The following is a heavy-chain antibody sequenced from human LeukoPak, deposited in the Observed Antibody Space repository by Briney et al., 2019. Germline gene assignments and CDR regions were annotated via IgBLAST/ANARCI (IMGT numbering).Heavy chain of an antibody. Sequence: SETLSLTCTVSGGSISSYYWSWLRQPAGTGLEWIGRIYTSGSTNYNPSLKSRVTMSVDTSKNQFSLTLSSVTAADTAVYYCARLSRSAPNWFDPWGQGTLVTVSS. CDR1: GGSISSYY. CDR2: IYTSGST. CDR3: ARLSRSAPNWFDP. V-gene: IGHV4-4*07. J-gene: IGHJ5*02.